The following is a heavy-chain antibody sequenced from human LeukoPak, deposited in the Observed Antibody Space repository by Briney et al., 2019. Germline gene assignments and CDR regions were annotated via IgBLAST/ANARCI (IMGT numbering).Heavy chain of an antibody. CDR3: ARDGYSSGGLLDY. Sequence: PGGSLRLSCAASGSTVSSNYMSWVRQAPGKGLEWVSVIYSGGSTYYADSVKGRFTISRDNSKNTLYLQMNSLRAEDTAVYYCARDGYSSGGLLDYWGQGTLVTVSS. J-gene: IGHJ4*02. V-gene: IGHV3-66*02. D-gene: IGHD6-19*01. CDR1: GSTVSSNY. CDR2: IYSGGST.